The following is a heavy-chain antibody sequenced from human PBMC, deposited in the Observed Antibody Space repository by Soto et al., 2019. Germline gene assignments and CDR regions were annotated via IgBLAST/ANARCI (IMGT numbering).Heavy chain of an antibody. CDR2: IYHSGST. CDR3: ARRERAAGTDWWFEP. Sequence: PSETLSLTCAVSGGSIRSNNWWSWVRQPPGKGLEWIGEIYHSGSTNYNPSLKSRVTISVDKSKNQFSLKLSSVTAADTAVYYCARRERAAGTDWWFEPWGQGTLVTVSS. V-gene: IGHV4-4*02. J-gene: IGHJ5*02. CDR1: GGSIRSNNW. D-gene: IGHD6-13*01.